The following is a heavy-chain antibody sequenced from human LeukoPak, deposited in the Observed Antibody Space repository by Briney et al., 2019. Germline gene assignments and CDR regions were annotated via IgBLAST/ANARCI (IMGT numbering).Heavy chain of an antibody. J-gene: IGHJ6*04. CDR2: ISSSGSTI. D-gene: IGHD3-10*02. V-gene: IGHV3-48*04. CDR3: AELGITMIGGV. Sequence: GGSLRLSCAASGFTFSSYGLHWVRQAPGKGLEWVSYISSSGSTIYYADSVKGRFTISRDNAKNSLYLQMNSLRAEDTAVYYCAELGITMIGGVWGKGTTVTISS. CDR1: GFTFSSYG.